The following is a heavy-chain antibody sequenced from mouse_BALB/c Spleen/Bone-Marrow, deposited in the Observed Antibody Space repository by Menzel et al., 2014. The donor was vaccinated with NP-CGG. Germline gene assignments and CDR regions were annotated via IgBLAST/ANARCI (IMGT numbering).Heavy chain of an antibody. V-gene: IGHV14-3*02. CDR3: VRYLYGNYFDY. J-gene: IGHJ2*01. Sequence: EVQLQQSGAELVKPGASVKLSSTASGFNIKDTYMHWVKQRPEQGREWIGRIVPANGNTKYDPKFQGKATITADTSSNTAYLQLTSLTSEDTAVYYCVRYLYGNYFDYWGQGTTLTVSS. CDR2: IVPANGNT. CDR1: GFNIKDTY. D-gene: IGHD2-10*02.